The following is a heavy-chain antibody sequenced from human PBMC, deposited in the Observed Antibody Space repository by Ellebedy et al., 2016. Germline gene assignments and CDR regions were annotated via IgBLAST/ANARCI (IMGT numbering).Heavy chain of an antibody. J-gene: IGHJ4*02. V-gene: IGHV3-30-3*01. CDR2: ISYDGSNK. CDR1: GFTFSSYA. Sequence: GESLKISCAASGFTFSSYAMHWVRQAPGKGLEWVAVISYDGSNKYFADSVKGRFTISRDNSKNTLYLQMNSLRAEDTAVYYCARDPIFMTQRGYFDYWGQGTLVTVSS. CDR3: ARDPIFMTQRGYFDY. D-gene: IGHD2-21*01.